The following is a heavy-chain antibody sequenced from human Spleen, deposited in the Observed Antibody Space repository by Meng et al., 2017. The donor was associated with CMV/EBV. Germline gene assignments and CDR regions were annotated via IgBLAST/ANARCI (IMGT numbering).Heavy chain of an antibody. Sequence: SVKVSCKASGGTFSSYAISWVRQAPGQGLEWMGGIIPTFGIANYAPKFQGRVTITAAKSLNTVYMELSSLTSEDTAVYYCARDGVSSGSDYGTYRYYGMDVWGQGTTVTVSS. CDR2: IIPTFGIA. CDR3: ARDGVSSGSDYGTYRYYGMDV. D-gene: IGHD1-26*01. V-gene: IGHV1-69*10. CDR1: GGTFSSYA. J-gene: IGHJ6*02.